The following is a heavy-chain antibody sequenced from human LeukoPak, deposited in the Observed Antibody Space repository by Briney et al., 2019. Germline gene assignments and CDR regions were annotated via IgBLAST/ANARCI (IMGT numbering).Heavy chain of an antibody. J-gene: IGHJ4*02. Sequence: GGSLRLSCAASGFTFSSYWMHWVRQAPGKGLVWVSRINSDGSSTNYADSVKGRFTISRDNAKNTLYLQMNSLRAEDTAVYYCARDAYYYDSSGYVDYWGQGTLVTVSS. V-gene: IGHV3-74*01. D-gene: IGHD3-22*01. CDR3: ARDAYYYDSSGYVDY. CDR1: GFTFSSYW. CDR2: INSDGSST.